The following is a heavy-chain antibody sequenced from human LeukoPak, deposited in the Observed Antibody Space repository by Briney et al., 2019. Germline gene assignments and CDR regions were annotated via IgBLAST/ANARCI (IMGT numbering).Heavy chain of an antibody. CDR1: GGSISSNY. D-gene: IGHD3-9*01. CDR3: ARDSPLLRYFDWLVGGHYYYMDV. J-gene: IGHJ6*03. CDR2: IYYSGRT. Sequence: PSETLSLTSTVSGGSISSNYWSWIRQPPGKGLEWFGYIYYSGRTNYNPSLKSRVTIPVDASKNQFSLKLSSVTAADTAVYYCARDSPLLRYFDWLVGGHYYYMDVWGKGTTVTISS. V-gene: IGHV4-59*12.